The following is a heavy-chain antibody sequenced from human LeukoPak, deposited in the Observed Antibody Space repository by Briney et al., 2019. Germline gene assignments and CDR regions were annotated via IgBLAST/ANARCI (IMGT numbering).Heavy chain of an antibody. CDR1: GGSISSYY. J-gene: IGHJ4*02. CDR3: ARDTKYAFDN. Sequence: SETLSFTCTVSGGSISSYYWSWIRQPPGKGLEWIGYIYYSGSTNYNPSLKSRVTISVDTSKNQFSLKLSSVTAADTAVYYCARDTKYAFDNWGQGTLVTVSS. CDR2: IYYSGST. D-gene: IGHD2-2*01. V-gene: IGHV4-59*01.